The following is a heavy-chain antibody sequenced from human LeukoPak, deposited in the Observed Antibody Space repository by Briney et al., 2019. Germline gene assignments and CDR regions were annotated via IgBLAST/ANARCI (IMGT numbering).Heavy chain of an antibody. CDR2: IWYDGSKK. CDR1: GFTFSSNG. CDR3: ARILGTTSTLDY. J-gene: IGHJ4*02. Sequence: GGSLRLSCAASGFTFSSNGMHWVRQAPGKGLEWVAVIWYDGSKKYYADSVKGRLTISRDNSQNTLFLQMNTLRAEDTAVYYCARILGTTSTLDYWGQGTLVTVSS. D-gene: IGHD1-26*01. V-gene: IGHV3-33*01.